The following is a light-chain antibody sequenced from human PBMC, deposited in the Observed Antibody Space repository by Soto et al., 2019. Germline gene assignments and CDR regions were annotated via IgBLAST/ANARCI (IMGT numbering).Light chain of an antibody. CDR1: QSVSSNY. CDR3: QQYGSSPLFT. CDR2: GAS. Sequence: EIVLTQSPGTLSLSPGERATLSCRASQSVSSNYLAWYQQKPGQAPRLIIYGASSRATGIPDRFSGSGSGTHFTLTISRLEPEDFAVYYCQQYGSSPLFTFGPGTKVDIK. J-gene: IGKJ3*01. V-gene: IGKV3-20*01.